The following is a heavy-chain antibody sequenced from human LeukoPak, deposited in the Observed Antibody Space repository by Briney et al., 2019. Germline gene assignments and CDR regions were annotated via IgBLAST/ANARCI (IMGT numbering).Heavy chain of an antibody. Sequence: PGGSLRLSCAASGFTLSSYGMHWVRQAPGKGLEWVTVILYDGSNKYYADSVKGRFTISRDNSKNTLYLQMNSLRAEDTAVYYCAKDGGSYYFDYWGQGTLVTVSS. D-gene: IGHD1-26*01. V-gene: IGHV3-30*18. J-gene: IGHJ4*02. CDR1: GFTLSSYG. CDR3: AKDGGSYYFDY. CDR2: ILYDGSNK.